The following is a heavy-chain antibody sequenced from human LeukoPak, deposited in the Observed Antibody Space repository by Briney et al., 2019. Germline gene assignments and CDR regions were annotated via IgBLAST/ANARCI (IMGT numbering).Heavy chain of an antibody. V-gene: IGHV1-69*05. Sequence: ASVKVSCKASGGTFSSYAISWVRQAPGQGLEWMGRIIPIFGTANYAQKFQGRVTITTDESTSTAYMGLSSLRSEDTAVYYCARGLIAVAGKFDYWGQGTLVTVSS. CDR1: GGTFSSYA. CDR2: IIPIFGTA. J-gene: IGHJ4*02. CDR3: ARGLIAVAGKFDY. D-gene: IGHD6-19*01.